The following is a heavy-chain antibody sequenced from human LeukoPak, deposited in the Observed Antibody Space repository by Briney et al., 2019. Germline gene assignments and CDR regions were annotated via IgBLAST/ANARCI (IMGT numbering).Heavy chain of an antibody. V-gene: IGHV3-30*18. CDR1: GFTFSSYG. Sequence: GGSLRPSCAASGFTFSSYGMHWVRQAPGKGLEWVAVISYDGSNKYYADSVKGRFTISRDNSKNTLYLQMSSLRAEDTAVYYCAKDKTRITDAFDIWGQGTMVTVSS. CDR3: AKDKTRITDAFDI. CDR2: ISYDGSNK. J-gene: IGHJ3*02. D-gene: IGHD1-14*01.